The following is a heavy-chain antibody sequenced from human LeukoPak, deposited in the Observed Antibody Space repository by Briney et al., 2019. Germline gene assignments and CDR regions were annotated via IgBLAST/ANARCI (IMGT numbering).Heavy chain of an antibody. J-gene: IGHJ4*02. CDR3: ARDPGYYDSSGYLFDH. CDR2: ISYDGSNK. Sequence: GGSLRLSCAASEFTFSNYAMHWVRQTPGKGLEWVAVISYDGSNKYYADSVKGRFTISRDNSKNTLYLQMNSLRAEDTAVYYCARDPGYYDSSGYLFDHWGQGTLVTVSS. D-gene: IGHD3-22*01. CDR1: EFTFSNYA. V-gene: IGHV3-30-3*01.